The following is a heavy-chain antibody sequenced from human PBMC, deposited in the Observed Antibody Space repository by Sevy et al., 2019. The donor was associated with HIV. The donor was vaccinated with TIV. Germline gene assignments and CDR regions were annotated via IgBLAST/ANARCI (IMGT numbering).Heavy chain of an antibody. Sequence: SETLSLTCSVSGGSISSYFWTWVRQSPGKGLEWIGNIYFTGNTDYSPSLKSRVTLSLDTSKSQFSLTLKAVTAADTAIYFCAGDSTTRPSVLDYWGQGTLVTVSS. CDR3: AGDSTTRPSVLDY. D-gene: IGHD1-1*01. CDR1: GGSISSYF. CDR2: IYFTGNT. J-gene: IGHJ4*02. V-gene: IGHV4-59*01.